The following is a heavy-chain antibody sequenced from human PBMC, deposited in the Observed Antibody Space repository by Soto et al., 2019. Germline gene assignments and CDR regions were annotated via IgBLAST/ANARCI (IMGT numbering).Heavy chain of an antibody. Sequence: QIQLQESGPGLVKPPATMSLSCTVSDGSITPNYYTWVRKPPGKGLGWIGYVNYAGTTTNNPSPTRRVSLSIDTSENEVSLILSSVTAAYTGVYYCARLVAYYQALDSWGEGTLVTVSS. D-gene: IGHD3-16*01. CDR2: VNYAGTT. V-gene: IGHV4-59*08. CDR3: ARLVAYYQALDS. CDR1: DGSITPNY. J-gene: IGHJ4*02.